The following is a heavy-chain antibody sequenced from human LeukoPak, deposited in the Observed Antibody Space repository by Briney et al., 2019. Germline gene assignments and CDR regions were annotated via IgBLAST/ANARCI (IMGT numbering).Heavy chain of an antibody. Sequence: GGSLRLSCEASGFTFNNNGMHWVRQAPGKGLEWVAVISYDGSIQYYADSVKGRFTISRDNSKSTLYLQMDSLTPEGTAVYYCARDRTSTWSWDYWGQGTLVTVSS. J-gene: IGHJ4*02. CDR1: GFTFNNNG. V-gene: IGHV3-30*03. CDR3: ARDRTSTWSWDY. D-gene: IGHD2-2*01. CDR2: ISYDGSIQ.